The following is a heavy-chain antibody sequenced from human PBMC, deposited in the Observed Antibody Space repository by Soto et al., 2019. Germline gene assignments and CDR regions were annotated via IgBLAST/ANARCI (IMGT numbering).Heavy chain of an antibody. CDR3: ARVTSNNWFDP. CDR1: GGTFSSYT. CDR2: IIPILGIA. J-gene: IGHJ5*02. Sequence: SVKVSCKASGGTFSSYTISWVRQAPGQGLEWMGRIIPILGIANYAQKFQGRVTITADKSTSTAYMELSSLRSEDTAVYYCARVTSNNWFDPWGQGTLVTVSS. V-gene: IGHV1-69*02.